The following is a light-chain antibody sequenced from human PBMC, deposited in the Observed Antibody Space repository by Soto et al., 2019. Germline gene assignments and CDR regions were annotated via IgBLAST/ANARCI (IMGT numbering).Light chain of an antibody. CDR3: QEYNSYSPPPT. V-gene: IGKV1-5*01. Sequence: DIQMTQSPSTLSASVGDRVTITCRASQSISSWLAWYQQKPGKAPKLLIYDASSLESGVPSRFSGSGSGSEFSITVSSLQPDYFATDFCQEYNSYSPPPTFGQGTKLEIK. J-gene: IGKJ2*01. CDR1: QSISSW. CDR2: DAS.